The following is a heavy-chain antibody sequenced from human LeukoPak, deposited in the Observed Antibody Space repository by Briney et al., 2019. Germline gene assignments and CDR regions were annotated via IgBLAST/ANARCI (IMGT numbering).Heavy chain of an antibody. D-gene: IGHD3-10*01. CDR2: IYYSGST. CDR1: GGSISSGDYY. V-gene: IGHV4-30-4*01. J-gene: IGHJ4*02. CDR3: ARAHITMVRGVIITSGFDY. Sequence: PSQTLSLTCTVSGGSISSGDYYWSWIRQPPGKGLEWIGYIYYSGSTYYNPSLKSRVTISVDTSKNQFSLKLSSVTAADTAVYYCARAHITMVRGVIITSGFDYWGQGTLVTVSS.